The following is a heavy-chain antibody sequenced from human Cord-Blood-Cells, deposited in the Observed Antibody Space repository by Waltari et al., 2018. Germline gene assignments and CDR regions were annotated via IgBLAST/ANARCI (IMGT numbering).Heavy chain of an antibody. CDR1: GYSISSGYY. V-gene: IGHV4-38-2*01. CDR3: ARALGGFDY. Sequence: QVQLQESGPGLVKPSETLSLTCAVSGYSISSGYYWGWIRQPPGKGLEWIGSIYHSGSTYSNPSLKSRVTISVDTSKTQFSLRLSSVTAADTAVSYCARALGGFDYWGQGTLVTVSS. D-gene: IGHD3-16*01. CDR2: IYHSGST. J-gene: IGHJ4*02.